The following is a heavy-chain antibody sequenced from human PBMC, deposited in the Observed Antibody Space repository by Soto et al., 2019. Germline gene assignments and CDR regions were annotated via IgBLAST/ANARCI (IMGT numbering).Heavy chain of an antibody. CDR1: GFTFVSYA. J-gene: IGHJ4*02. D-gene: IGHD3-10*01. CDR3: AKTAGITMVRGVLDS. CDR2: ISVSGTYT. Sequence: EVLLLESGGGLVQPGGSLKLSCAASGFTFVSYAMTWVRQAPGKGLEWVSTISVSGTYTYYADSVEGRFTISRANSKNTLYLQMNGLRAEDTAVYYCAKTAGITMVRGVLDSWGQGTLVTVSS. V-gene: IGHV3-23*01.